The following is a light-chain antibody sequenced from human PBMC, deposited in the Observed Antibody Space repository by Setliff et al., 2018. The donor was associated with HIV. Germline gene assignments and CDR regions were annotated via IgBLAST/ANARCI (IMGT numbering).Light chain of an antibody. V-gene: IGLV2-11*01. J-gene: IGLJ1*01. CDR2: DVT. CDR3: CSYAGSYTYV. CDR1: SSDVGGYDY. Sequence: QSALAQPRSVSGSPGQSVTFSCTGTSSDVGGYDYVSWYQHHPGKAPKLMIYDVTKRPSGVPDRFSGSKSGNRASLTIFGLRAEDEADYYCCSYAGSYTYVFGTGTKV.